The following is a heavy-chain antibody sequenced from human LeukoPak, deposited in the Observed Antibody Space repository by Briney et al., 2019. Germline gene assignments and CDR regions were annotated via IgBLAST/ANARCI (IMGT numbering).Heavy chain of an antibody. CDR1: EYTFTGYY. V-gene: IGHV1-2*02. J-gene: IGHJ5*02. Sequence: ASVKVSCTASEYTFTGYYIHWVRQAPGQGLGWMGWINSNSGVKNCAKKFQGRVTMTRDRSISTAYMELSRLRSDDTAVYYGARSEIVVVPAAIWEHWFDPWGQGTLVTVSS. CDR3: ARSEIVVVPAAIWEHWFDP. D-gene: IGHD2-2*01. CDR2: INSNSGVK.